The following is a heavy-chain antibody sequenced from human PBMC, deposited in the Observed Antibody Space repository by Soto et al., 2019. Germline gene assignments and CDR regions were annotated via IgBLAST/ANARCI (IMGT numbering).Heavy chain of an antibody. CDR1: GFTFSDHY. V-gene: IGHV3-11*06. CDR2: SSNSGSFT. D-gene: IGHD1-1*01. J-gene: IGHJ4*02. CDR3: VRSGDNYNLLDY. Sequence: GGSLRLSCAASGFTFSDHYISWIRQAPGKGLEWIGYSSNSGSFTRYADSVKGRFSISRDNAKNSLYLQINSLRGDDTAIYYCVRSGDNYNLLDYWGQGTPVTVSS.